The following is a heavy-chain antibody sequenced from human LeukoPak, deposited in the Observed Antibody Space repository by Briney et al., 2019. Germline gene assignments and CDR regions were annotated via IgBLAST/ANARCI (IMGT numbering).Heavy chain of an antibody. J-gene: IGHJ3*02. Sequence: ASVKVSCKASGYTFTGYYMHWVRQAPGQGLEWMGWINPNSGGTNYAQKFQGRVTMTRDTSISTVYMELSRLRSDDTAVYYCARAPFWSGYYTGRSAFDIWGQGTMVTVSS. CDR3: ARAPFWSGYYTGRSAFDI. V-gene: IGHV1-2*02. CDR2: INPNSGGT. CDR1: GYTFTGYY. D-gene: IGHD3-3*01.